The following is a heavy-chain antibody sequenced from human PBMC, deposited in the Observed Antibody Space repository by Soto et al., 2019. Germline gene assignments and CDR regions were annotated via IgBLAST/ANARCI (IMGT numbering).Heavy chain of an antibody. CDR1: GFTFSSYE. Sequence: QVHLEESGGGVVQPGTSLRLSCVASGFTFSSYEMHWVRQAPGKGLEWRAVIPNTENKKYYADSVKGRFTISRDNSQNTLFLQMDSLMSEDTAMYYCARTAGGRVRGALDIWGQGTMVTVS. D-gene: IGHD6-13*01. V-gene: IGHV3-30-3*01. CDR2: IPNTENKK. CDR3: ARTAGGRVRGALDI. J-gene: IGHJ3*02.